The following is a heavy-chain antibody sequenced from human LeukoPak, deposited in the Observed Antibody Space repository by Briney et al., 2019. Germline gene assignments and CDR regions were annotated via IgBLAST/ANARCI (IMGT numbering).Heavy chain of an antibody. Sequence: PGGSLRLSCAASGFTFSSYGMHWVRQAPGKGLEWVAVIWYDGSNKKYADSVKGRFTISRDNYKNTLYLQMNSLRAEDTAVYYCVSPWGRGGDCYSGVGAFDIWGQGTMVTVSS. CDR2: IWYDGSNK. CDR3: VSPWGRGGDCYSGVGAFDI. D-gene: IGHD2-21*02. V-gene: IGHV3-33*01. J-gene: IGHJ3*02. CDR1: GFTFSSYG.